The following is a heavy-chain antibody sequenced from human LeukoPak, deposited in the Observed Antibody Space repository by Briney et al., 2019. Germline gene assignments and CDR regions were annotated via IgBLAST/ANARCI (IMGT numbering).Heavy chain of an antibody. CDR3: ARGDVLRTFDWFASLDP. CDR2: IYYSGST. D-gene: IGHD3-9*01. V-gene: IGHV4-59*01. CDR1: GGSISSYY. Sequence: ASETLSLTCTVSGGSISSYYWSWIRQPPGKGLEWIGYIYYSGSTYYNPSLKSRVTISVDTSKNQFSLKLSSVTAADTAVYYCARGDVLRTFDWFASLDPWGQGTLVTVSS. J-gene: IGHJ5*02.